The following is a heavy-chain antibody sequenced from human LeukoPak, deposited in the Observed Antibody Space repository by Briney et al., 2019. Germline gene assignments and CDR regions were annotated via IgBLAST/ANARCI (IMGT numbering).Heavy chain of an antibody. Sequence: GGSLRLSCAASGFTFSNYWMSWVRQAPGKGLEWVANIKQDGSEKYYVDSVKGRFTISRDNAKNSLYLQMNSLRAEDTAVYYCARERWELMWFWFDPWGQGTLVTVSS. CDR1: GFTFSNYW. D-gene: IGHD1-26*01. CDR2: IKQDGSEK. CDR3: ARERWELMWFWFDP. V-gene: IGHV3-7*01. J-gene: IGHJ5*02.